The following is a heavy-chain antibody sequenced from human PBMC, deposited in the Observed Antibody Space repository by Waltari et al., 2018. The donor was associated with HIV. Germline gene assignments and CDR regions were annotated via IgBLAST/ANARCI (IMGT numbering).Heavy chain of an antibody. CDR2: IYWNDEK. Sequence: QITLKESGPTLVKPTQTLTLTCTFSGFSLSTSGVGVGWIRQPPGKAPEWVALIYWNDEKRYSPSLKSRLTITEDTSKNQVVLTMTNMDPVDTATYYCAHRRLARAVAGILYNWFDPWGQGILVTVSS. J-gene: IGHJ5*02. V-gene: IGHV2-5*01. CDR1: GFSLSTSGVG. CDR3: AHRRLARAVAGILYNWFDP. D-gene: IGHD6-19*01.